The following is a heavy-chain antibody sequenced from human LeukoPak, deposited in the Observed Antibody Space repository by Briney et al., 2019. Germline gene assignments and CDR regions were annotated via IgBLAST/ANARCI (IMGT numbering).Heavy chain of an antibody. D-gene: IGHD6-13*01. J-gene: IGHJ6*03. CDR2: INHSGST. CDR1: GGSFSGYY. Sequence: PSETLSLTCAVYGGSFSGYYWSWIRQPPGKGLEWIGEINHSGSTNYNPSLKSRVTISVDTSKNQFSLKLSSVTAADTAVYYCARAGSSSWYVARYYYYMDVWGKRDHGHRLL. CDR3: ARAGSSSWYVARYYYYMDV. V-gene: IGHV4-34*01.